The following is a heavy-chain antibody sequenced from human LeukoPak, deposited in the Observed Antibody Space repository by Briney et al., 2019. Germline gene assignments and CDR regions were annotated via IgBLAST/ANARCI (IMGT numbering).Heavy chain of an antibody. V-gene: IGHV3-23*01. CDR2: ISGSGGST. D-gene: IGHD3-9*01. Sequence: GGSLRLSCAASGFTFSSYAMSWVRQAPGKGLEWVSAISGSGGSTYYADSVKGRFTISRDNSKNTLYLQMNSLRAEDTAVCYCAKVGYYDILTGLFDIWGQGTMVTVSS. CDR3: AKVGYYDILTGLFDI. CDR1: GFTFSSYA. J-gene: IGHJ3*02.